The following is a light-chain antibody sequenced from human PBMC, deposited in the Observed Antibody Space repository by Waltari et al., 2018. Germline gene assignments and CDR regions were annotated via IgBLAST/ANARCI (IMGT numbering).Light chain of an antibody. CDR1: SSNIGAGYV. CDR2: HNS. V-gene: IGLV1-40*01. Sequence: QSVLTQPPSVSGAPGQRVTISCTGSSSNIGAGYVVHWYQQLPGTAPKLLIYHNSNRPSGVPDRFSGSKSGTSASLAITGLLAEDEADYYCQSFDSSLNAVLFGGGTKLTVL. J-gene: IGLJ2*01. CDR3: QSFDSSLNAVL.